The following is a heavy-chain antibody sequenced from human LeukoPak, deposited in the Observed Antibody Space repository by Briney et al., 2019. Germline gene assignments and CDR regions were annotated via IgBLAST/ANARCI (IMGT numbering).Heavy chain of an antibody. Sequence: GGSLRLSCAASGFTFSSSAMHWVRQAPGKGLEWVAVISVYESHKYYADSVKGRFTLSRDNSKNTLYLQMNSLTTEDTAVYYCVKDQGTGFSDFDYWGQGTLVTVSS. CDR1: GFTFSSSA. CDR3: VKDQGTGFSDFDY. CDR2: ISVYESHK. V-gene: IGHV3-30*18. D-gene: IGHD6-19*01. J-gene: IGHJ4*02.